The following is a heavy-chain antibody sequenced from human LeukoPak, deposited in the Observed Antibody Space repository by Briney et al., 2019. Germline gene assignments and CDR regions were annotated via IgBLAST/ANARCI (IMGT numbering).Heavy chain of an antibody. J-gene: IGHJ4*02. CDR1: GFTFSSYE. CDR2: ISYDGSNK. D-gene: IGHD3-10*01. V-gene: IGHV3-30*18. CDR3: AKSYYYGSGSYYLNPPSY. Sequence: PGGSLRLSCAASGFTFSSYEMNWVRQAPGKGLEWVAVISYDGSNKYYADSVKGRFTISRDNSKNTLYLQMNSLRAEDTAVYYCAKSYYYGSGSYYLNPPSYWGQGTLVTVSS.